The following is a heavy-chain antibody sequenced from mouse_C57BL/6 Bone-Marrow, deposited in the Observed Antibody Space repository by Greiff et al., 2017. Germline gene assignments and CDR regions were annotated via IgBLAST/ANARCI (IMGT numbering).Heavy chain of an antibody. D-gene: IGHD2-2*01. J-gene: IGHJ4*01. Sequence: EVKLVESGGGLVKPGGSLKLSCAASGFTFSSYAMSWVRQTPEKRLEWVATISDGGSYTYYPDNVKGRFTISRDNAKNNLYLQMSHLKSEDTAMYYCARDKTTMVTTYAMDYWGQGTSVTVSS. CDR2: ISDGGSYT. CDR1: GFTFSSYA. V-gene: IGHV5-4*01. CDR3: ARDKTTMVTTYAMDY.